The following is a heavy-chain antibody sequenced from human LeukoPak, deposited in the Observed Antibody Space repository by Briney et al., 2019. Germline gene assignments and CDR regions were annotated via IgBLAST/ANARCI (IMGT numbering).Heavy chain of an antibody. V-gene: IGHV3-30-3*01. J-gene: IGHJ4*02. CDR2: ISYDGSNK. Sequence: GGSLRLSCAASGFTFSSYAMHWVRQAPGKGLEWVAVISYDGSNKYYADSVKGRFTISRDNSKNTLYLQMNSLRAEDTAVYYCARARRRIAAPLDYWGQGTLVTVSS. CDR3: ARARRRIAAPLDY. D-gene: IGHD6-13*01. CDR1: GFTFSSYA.